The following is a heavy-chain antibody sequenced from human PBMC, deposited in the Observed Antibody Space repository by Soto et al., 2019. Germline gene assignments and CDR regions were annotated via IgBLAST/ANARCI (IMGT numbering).Heavy chain of an antibody. V-gene: IGHV3-53*01. CDR2: IYSGGST. CDR1: GFTVSSNC. J-gene: IGHJ3*02. Sequence: ESLRLSCAASGFTVSSNCMSWVRQAPGKGLEWVSVIYSGGSTYYADSVKGRFTISRDNSKNTLYLQMNSLRAEDTAVYYCARHPSRHAFDIWGQGTMVTVSS. CDR3: ARHPSRHAFDI.